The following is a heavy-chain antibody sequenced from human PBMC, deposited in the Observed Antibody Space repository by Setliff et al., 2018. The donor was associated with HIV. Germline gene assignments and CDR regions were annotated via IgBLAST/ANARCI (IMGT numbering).Heavy chain of an antibody. J-gene: IGHJ2*01. CDR1: GGTFRKYS. CDR3: ARDDHYYDLGSILSDWYFDL. V-gene: IGHV1-69*13. CDR2: IIPIFGST. D-gene: IGHD3-10*01. Sequence: SVKVSCKASGGTFRKYSISWVRQAPGQGLEWMGGIIPIFGSTTYAQKFQDRVSITADESKDTVEMELSSLTSEDTAVYYCARDDHYYDLGSILSDWYFDLWVPETLLVTVSS.